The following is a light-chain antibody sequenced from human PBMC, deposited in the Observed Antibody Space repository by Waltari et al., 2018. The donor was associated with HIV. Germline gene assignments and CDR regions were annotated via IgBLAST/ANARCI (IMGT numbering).Light chain of an antibody. CDR2: GAS. CDR3: HQYGGSPKT. J-gene: IGKJ1*01. Sequence: EIVLTQSPGTLSLSPGERATLSCRASQSFSSNYLAWYQQKPGQAPRLLIYGASSRATGIADRFSGSGSGTDFTLTISRLEPEDFAVYYCHQYGGSPKTFGQGTQVEIK. V-gene: IGKV3-20*01. CDR1: QSFSSNY.